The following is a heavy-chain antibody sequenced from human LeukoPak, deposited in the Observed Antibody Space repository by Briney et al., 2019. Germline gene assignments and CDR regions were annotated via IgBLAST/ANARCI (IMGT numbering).Heavy chain of an antibody. Sequence: GSLRLSCAASGFTFSSYAMHWVRQAPGKGLEWVAVISYDGSNKYYADSVKGRFTISRDNSKNTLYLRMNSLRAEDTAVYYCARDTTAGAFDIWGQGTMVTVSS. CDR1: GFTFSSYA. CDR2: ISYDGSNK. J-gene: IGHJ3*02. CDR3: ARDTTAGAFDI. D-gene: IGHD4-11*01. V-gene: IGHV3-30-3*01.